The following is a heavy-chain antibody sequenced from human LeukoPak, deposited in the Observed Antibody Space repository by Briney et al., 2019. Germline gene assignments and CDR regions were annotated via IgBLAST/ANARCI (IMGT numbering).Heavy chain of an antibody. CDR1: GYSFSKYW. V-gene: IGHV5-51*01. Sequence: GESLKISCKCFGYSFSKYWIGWVRQMPGKGLEWMGIIFPGDSDTRYSPSFQGQVTISADKSISTAYLQWSSLKASDTAMYYCARQEYCSGGSCYTWFDPWGQGTLVTVSS. CDR2: IFPGDSDT. J-gene: IGHJ5*02. CDR3: ARQEYCSGGSCYTWFDP. D-gene: IGHD2-15*01.